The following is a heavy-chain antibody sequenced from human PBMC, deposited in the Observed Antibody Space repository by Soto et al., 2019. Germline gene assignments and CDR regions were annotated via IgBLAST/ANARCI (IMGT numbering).Heavy chain of an antibody. D-gene: IGHD2-15*01. J-gene: IGHJ3*02. V-gene: IGHV1-46*03. Sequence: EASVKVSCKASGYTFTGYYMHWVRQAPGQGLEWMGIINPSGGSTSYAQKFQGRVTMTRDTSTSTVYMELSSLRSEDTAVYYCARDGYCSGGSCYPNAFDIWGQGTMVTVSS. CDR3: ARDGYCSGGSCYPNAFDI. CDR2: INPSGGST. CDR1: GYTFTGYY.